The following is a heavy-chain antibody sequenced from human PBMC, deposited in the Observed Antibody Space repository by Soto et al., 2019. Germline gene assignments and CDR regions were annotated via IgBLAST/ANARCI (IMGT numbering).Heavy chain of an antibody. Sequence: QLQLQESGPGLVKPSEILSLTCTVSGGSISSSSYYWGWICQPPGKWLEWIGGSYYSGSTYYNPSLKSRVTISVDTSKNQCSLKLSPVTAADTAVYYCARGGESYLWFGQLPDNSGQGTLVTASS. J-gene: IGHJ4*02. V-gene: IGHV4-39*01. CDR2: SYYSGST. D-gene: IGHD3-10*01. CDR3: ARGGESYLWFGQLPDN. CDR1: GGSISSSSYY.